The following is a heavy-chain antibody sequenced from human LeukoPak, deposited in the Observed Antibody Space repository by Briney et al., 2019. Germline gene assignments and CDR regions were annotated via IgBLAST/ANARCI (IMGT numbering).Heavy chain of an antibody. Sequence: ASVKVSCKAYGYTFTGYYMHWVRQAPGQGLEWMGWINPNNGGTKYAQRFQGRVTMTRDTSITTAYMELSRLRSDETAVYYCARRYCSGGRCLYYFDYWGQGTLVTVSS. D-gene: IGHD2-15*01. CDR2: INPNNGGT. CDR1: GYTFTGYY. J-gene: IGHJ4*02. CDR3: ARRYCSGGRCLYYFDY. V-gene: IGHV1-2*02.